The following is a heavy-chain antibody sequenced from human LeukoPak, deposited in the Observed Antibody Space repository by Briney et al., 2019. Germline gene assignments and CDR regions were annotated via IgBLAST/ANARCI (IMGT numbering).Heavy chain of an antibody. Sequence: GESLKISCKGSGYSFTSYWIGWVRQMPGKGLEWMGIIYPGDSDTRYSPSFQGQVTISADKSISTAYLQWSSLKASDTAIYYCARLVYDSSGYYPYYFDYWGQGTLVTVSS. CDR2: IYPGDSDT. CDR1: GYSFTSYW. V-gene: IGHV5-51*01. CDR3: ARLVYDSSGYYPYYFDY. D-gene: IGHD3-22*01. J-gene: IGHJ4*02.